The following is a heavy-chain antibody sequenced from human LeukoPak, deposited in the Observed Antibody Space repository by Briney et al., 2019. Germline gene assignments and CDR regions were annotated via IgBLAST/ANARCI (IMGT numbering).Heavy chain of an antibody. CDR3: ARGGSYYAFDY. V-gene: IGHV4-59*01. CDR1: GGSISSYY. CDR2: ISYSGST. Sequence: SETLSLTCTVSGGSISSYYWSWIWHPPAQGQEWIGYISYSGSTNYNPSLKSRVTISVDTSKNQFSLLLNSVTAADKAVYYCARGGSYYAFDYWGQGTLVTVSS. D-gene: IGHD1-26*01. J-gene: IGHJ4*02.